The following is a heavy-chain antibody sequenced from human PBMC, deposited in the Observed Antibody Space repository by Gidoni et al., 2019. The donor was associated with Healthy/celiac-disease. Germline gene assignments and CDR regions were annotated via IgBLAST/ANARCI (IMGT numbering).Heavy chain of an antibody. J-gene: IGHJ3*02. CDR3: ARSITMVRGVIPRGPFDI. Sequence: GGSTSYAQKFQGRVTMTRDTSTSTVYMELSSLRSEDTAVYYCARSITMVRGVIPRGPFDIWGQGTMVTVSS. V-gene: IGHV1-46*01. CDR2: GGST. D-gene: IGHD3-10*01.